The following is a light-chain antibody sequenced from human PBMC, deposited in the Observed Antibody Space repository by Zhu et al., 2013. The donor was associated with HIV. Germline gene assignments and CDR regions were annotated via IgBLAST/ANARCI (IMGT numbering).Light chain of an antibody. CDR1: QNIGNS. Sequence: EIVLTQSPATLSLSPGERATLSCRSSQNIGNSLAWYQQKPGQAPRLVIYDASTRATGIPARFSGSGSGADFSLTINSLESEDFAVYYCQQRSHWPPWTFG. CDR2: DAS. V-gene: IGKV3-11*01. J-gene: IGKJ1*01. CDR3: QQRSHWPPWT.